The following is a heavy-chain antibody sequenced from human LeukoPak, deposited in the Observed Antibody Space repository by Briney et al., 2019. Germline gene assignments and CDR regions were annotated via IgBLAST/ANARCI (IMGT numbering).Heavy chain of an antibody. J-gene: IGHJ5*02. CDR1: GYTFTGYY. Sequence: AASVKVSRKASGYTFTGYYMHWVRQAPGQGLEWMGWINPNSGGTNYAQKFQGRVTMTRDTSISTAYMELSRLRSDDTAVYYCARSMIVVGRLDPWGQGTLVTVSS. CDR3: ARSMIVVGRLDP. CDR2: INPNSGGT. D-gene: IGHD3-22*01. V-gene: IGHV1-2*02.